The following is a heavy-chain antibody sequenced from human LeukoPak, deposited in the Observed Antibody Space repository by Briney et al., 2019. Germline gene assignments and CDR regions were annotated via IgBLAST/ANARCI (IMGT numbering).Heavy chain of an antibody. V-gene: IGHV3-21*01. CDR2: ISSSSSYI. CDR3: ARDPPNFDY. Sequence: PGGSLRLSCAASGFTFSSYSMNWVRQAPGKGLEWVSSISSSSSYIYYADSVKGRFTISRDNAKSSLYLQMNSLRVEDSAVYYCARDPPNFDYWGQGALVTVSS. J-gene: IGHJ4*02. CDR1: GFTFSSYS.